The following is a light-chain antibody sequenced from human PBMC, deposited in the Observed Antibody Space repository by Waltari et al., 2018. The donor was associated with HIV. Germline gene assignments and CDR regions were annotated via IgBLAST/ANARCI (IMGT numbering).Light chain of an antibody. CDR1: SSNIGDNA. V-gene: IGLV1-44*01. CDR2: SNN. J-gene: IGLJ2*01. Sequence: QSVLTQPPSVYGTPGQRVTLSCSGGSSNIGDNAVSWYQQFPGTAPKLLIYSNNQRPSGVPARFSGSKSGTSASLAISGLQSEDESDYYCATLDDSLNGPVFGGGTKVTVL. CDR3: ATLDDSLNGPV.